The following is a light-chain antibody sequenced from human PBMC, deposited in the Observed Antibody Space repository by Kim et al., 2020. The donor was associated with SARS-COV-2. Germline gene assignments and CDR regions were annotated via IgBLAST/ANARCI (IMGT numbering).Light chain of an antibody. V-gene: IGLV2-14*03. CDR2: DVS. CDR3: SSYTSSSTLRV. CDR1: SSDVGGYNS. Sequence: QSITISCTGTSSDVGGYNSFSWYQQHPGKAPKLMIYDVSNRPSGVSNRFSGSKSGNTASLTISGLQAEDEADYYCSSYTSSSTLRVFGGGTQLTVL. J-gene: IGLJ2*01.